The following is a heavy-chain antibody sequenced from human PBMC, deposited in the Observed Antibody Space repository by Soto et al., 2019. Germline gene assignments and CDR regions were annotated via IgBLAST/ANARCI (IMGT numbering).Heavy chain of an antibody. J-gene: IGHJ3*02. CDR2: IYYSGSA. V-gene: IGHV4-39*01. CDR1: GGSISSSDYY. CDR3: ARGSRLRNYYDSSGYYYGLRRALRAFDI. Sequence: SETLSLTCTVSGGSISSSDYYWGWIRQPPGKGLEWIGNIYYSGSASYNPSLKSRVTISVDTSKNQVSLKLSSVTAADTAVYYCARGSRLRNYYDSSGYYYGLRRALRAFDIWGQGTMVTVPS. D-gene: IGHD3-22*01.